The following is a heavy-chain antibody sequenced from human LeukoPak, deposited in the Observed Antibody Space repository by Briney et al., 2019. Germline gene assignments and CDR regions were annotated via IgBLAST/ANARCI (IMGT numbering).Heavy chain of an antibody. Sequence: PSETLSLTCAVYGGSFSGYYWSWIRQPPGKGLEWIGEINHSGSTNYNPSLKSRVTISVGTSKNQFSLKLSSVTAADTAVYYCARQGTIAVAGYFDYWGQGTLVTVSS. J-gene: IGHJ4*02. CDR1: GGSFSGYY. CDR2: INHSGST. CDR3: ARQGTIAVAGYFDY. D-gene: IGHD6-19*01. V-gene: IGHV4-34*01.